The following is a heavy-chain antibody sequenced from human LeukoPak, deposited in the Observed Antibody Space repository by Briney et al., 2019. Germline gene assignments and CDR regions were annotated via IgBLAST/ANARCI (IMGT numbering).Heavy chain of an antibody. CDR3: ARGPLGSPPEIDY. J-gene: IGHJ4*02. CDR2: IYTSANT. D-gene: IGHD3-16*01. V-gene: IGHV4-4*07. Sequence: PSDTLSLICTVCGGLISSYYWVWIRQPAGKGLEWIGRIYTSANTNYNPSLKSRVTMSIDTYKNQFSLKLSSVTAADTAVYYCARGPLGSPPEIDYWGQGTLVTVSS. CDR1: GGLISSYY.